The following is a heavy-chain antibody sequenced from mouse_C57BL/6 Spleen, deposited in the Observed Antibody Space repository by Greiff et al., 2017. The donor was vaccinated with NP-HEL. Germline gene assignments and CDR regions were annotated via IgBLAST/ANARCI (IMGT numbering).Heavy chain of an antibody. Sequence: QVHVKQSGAELVRPGASVTLSCKASGYTFTDYEMHWVKQTPVHGLEWIGAIDPETGGTAYNQKFKGKAILTADKSSSTAYMELRSLTSEDSAVYYCTREGNYHAMDYWGQGTSVTVSS. D-gene: IGHD2-1*01. V-gene: IGHV1-15*01. CDR1: GYTFTDYE. J-gene: IGHJ4*01. CDR3: TREGNYHAMDY. CDR2: IDPETGGT.